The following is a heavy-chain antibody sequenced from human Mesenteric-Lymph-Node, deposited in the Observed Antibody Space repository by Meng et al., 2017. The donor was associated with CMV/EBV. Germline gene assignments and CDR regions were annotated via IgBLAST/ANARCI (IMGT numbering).Heavy chain of an antibody. D-gene: IGHD3-3*01. Sequence: ASVKVSCKASGYTFTCCSLHWLQQAPGQGLERMRWITLYNGNTNYAKKFQGRVTITRDMSLRTAYIELSSLRSEDTAVYYCARAYNFWSGQVDVWGQGTTVTVSS. J-gene: IGHJ6*02. CDR3: ARAYNFWSGQVDV. CDR2: ITLYNGNT. CDR1: GYTFTCCS. V-gene: IGHV1-68*01.